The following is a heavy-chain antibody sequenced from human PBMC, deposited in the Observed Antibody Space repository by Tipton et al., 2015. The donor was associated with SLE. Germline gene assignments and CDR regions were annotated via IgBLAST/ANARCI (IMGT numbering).Heavy chain of an antibody. V-gene: IGHV4-34*01. CDR3: ARGENVVATIPLDF. CDR2: VNHSGFT. CDR1: GGSFSGYY. D-gene: IGHD5-12*01. J-gene: IGHJ4*02. Sequence: TLSLTCAVYGGSFSGYYWTWIRQPPGKGLEWIGEVNHSGFTNSNPSLESRVTISVDKTKNQFSLNLSSVTAADTAVYYCARGENVVATIPLDFWGQGTLVTVSS.